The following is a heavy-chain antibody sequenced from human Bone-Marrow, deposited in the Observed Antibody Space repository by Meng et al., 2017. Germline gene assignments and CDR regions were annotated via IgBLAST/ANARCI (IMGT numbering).Heavy chain of an antibody. CDR2: ITWDGGST. CDR3: AKDMQQLVPSGGLDP. V-gene: IGHV3-43D*03. Sequence: GGSLRLSCAASGFTFDDYAMHWVRQAPGKGLEWVSLITWDGGSTYYADSVKGRFTISRDNSKNSLYLQMNSLRAEDTALYYCAKDMQQLVPSGGLDPWGQGTLVTVSS. CDR1: GFTFDDYA. D-gene: IGHD6-13*01. J-gene: IGHJ5*02.